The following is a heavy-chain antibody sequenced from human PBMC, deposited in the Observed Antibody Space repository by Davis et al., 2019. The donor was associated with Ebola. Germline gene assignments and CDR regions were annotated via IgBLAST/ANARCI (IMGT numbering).Heavy chain of an antibody. CDR2: ISSSGSTI. D-gene: IGHD6-6*01. Sequence: PGGSLRLSCAASGFTFSSYEMNWVRQAPGKGLEWVSYISSSGSTIYYADSVKGRFTISRDNAKNSLYLQMNSLRAEDTAVYYCARWGGGSSQTYYYYYGMDVWGQGTTVTVSS. J-gene: IGHJ6*02. CDR1: GFTFSSYE. V-gene: IGHV3-48*03. CDR3: ARWGGGSSQTYYYYYGMDV.